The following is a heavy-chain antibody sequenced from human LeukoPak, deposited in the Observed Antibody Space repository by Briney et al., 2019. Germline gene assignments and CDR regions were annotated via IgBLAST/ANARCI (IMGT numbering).Heavy chain of an antibody. CDR3: TRNMGLDS. V-gene: IGHV3-23*01. D-gene: IGHD2/OR15-2a*01. J-gene: IGHJ4*02. Sequence: GGSLRLSCVGIGFIFKSQDMNWVRQAPGKGLEWVSSISGSGTTAWYADAVKGRLTISRDNSKNTLSLQMNSLRAEDTAVYYCTRNMGLDSWGQGTLVTVST. CDR1: GFIFKSQD. CDR2: ISGSGTTA.